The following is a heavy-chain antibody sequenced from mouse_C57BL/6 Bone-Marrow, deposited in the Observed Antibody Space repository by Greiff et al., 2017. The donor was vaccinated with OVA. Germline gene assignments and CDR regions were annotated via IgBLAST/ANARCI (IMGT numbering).Heavy chain of an antibody. J-gene: IGHJ4*01. Sequence: QVQLRQSGAELARPGASVKLSCKASGYTFTSYGISWVKQRTGQGLEWIGEIYPRSGNTYYNEKFKGKATLTADKSSSTAYMELRSLTSEDSAVYFCARSNYGSRGYAMDYWGQGTSVTVSS. CDR1: GYTFTSYG. D-gene: IGHD1-1*01. CDR3: ARSNYGSRGYAMDY. V-gene: IGHV1-81*01. CDR2: IYPRSGNT.